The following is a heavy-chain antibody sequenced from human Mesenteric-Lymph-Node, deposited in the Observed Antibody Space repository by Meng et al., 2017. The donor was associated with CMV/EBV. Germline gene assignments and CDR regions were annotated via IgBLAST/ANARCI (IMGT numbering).Heavy chain of an antibody. V-gene: IGHV3-23*03. Sequence: GESLKISCAASGFTFSSYVMNWVRQAPGKGLEWVPLIYTDGSSKYYADSVKGRFTISRENSKNTLYLQMNNLSAEDTAAYYCAKAFYSGGHLDAFHMWGQGTMVTVSS. CDR2: IYTDGSSK. CDR3: AKAFYSGGHLDAFHM. J-gene: IGHJ3*02. D-gene: IGHD1-26*01. CDR1: GFTFSSYV.